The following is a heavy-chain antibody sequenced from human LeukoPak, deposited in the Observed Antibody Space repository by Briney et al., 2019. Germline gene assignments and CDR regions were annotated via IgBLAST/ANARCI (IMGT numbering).Heavy chain of an antibody. Sequence: WSLRLSCAASGFTVSSYAMSWVRQAPGKGLEWVSFISGSGGSTYYADSVKGRFTISRDNSKNTLYLQVNSLRAEDTAVYYCAKDARTSWYFDYWGQGTLVTVSS. V-gene: IGHV3-23*01. CDR3: AKDARTSWYFDY. CDR1: GFTVSSYA. CDR2: ISGSGGST. D-gene: IGHD1/OR15-1a*01. J-gene: IGHJ4*02.